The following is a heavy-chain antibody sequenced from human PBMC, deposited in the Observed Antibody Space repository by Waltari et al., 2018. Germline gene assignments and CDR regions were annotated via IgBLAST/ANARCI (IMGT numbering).Heavy chain of an antibody. D-gene: IGHD3-10*01. CDR2: ISGSGGTT. V-gene: IGHV3-23*04. Sequence: EVQLVESGGGLVQPGGSLRLSCAASGFTFGSDAMSGVRQAPGKGLEWVPAISGSGGTTYYADSVKGRFTISRDNSKNTLYLQMNSLRAEDTAVYYCAKAELTARGDHDAFDIWGQGTMVTVSS. CDR3: AKAELTARGDHDAFDI. CDR1: GFTFGSDA. J-gene: IGHJ3*02.